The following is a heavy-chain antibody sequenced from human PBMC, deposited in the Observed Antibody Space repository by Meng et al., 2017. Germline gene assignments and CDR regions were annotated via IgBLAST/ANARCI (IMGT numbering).Heavy chain of an antibody. Sequence: GESLKISCKGSGYTFTNYWIGWVRQTPGKGLEWMGLIFPGDSDTRYSPSFQGQVTMSFDKSISTAYLQWSSLKTSDTAMYYCARLADYYVDYWGRGTLVTVSS. CDR1: GYTFTNYW. V-gene: IGHV5-51*01. CDR3: ARLADYYVDY. CDR2: IFPGDSDT. J-gene: IGHJ4*02. D-gene: IGHD3-10*02.